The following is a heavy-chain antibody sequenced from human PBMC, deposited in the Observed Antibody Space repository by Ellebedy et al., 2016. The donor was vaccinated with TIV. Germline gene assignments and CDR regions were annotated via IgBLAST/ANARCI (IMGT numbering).Heavy chain of an antibody. V-gene: IGHV4-39*01. Sequence: SETLSLXXSVSGGSINIKNYYWGWIRRPPGKGLEWIGAISNTGTTHYNESLKSRVTLSVDTSKNQFSLKLTSVTATDTAVYYCARHGQFDYWGQGTLVIVSS. J-gene: IGHJ4*02. CDR3: ARHGQFDY. CDR2: ISNTGTT. CDR1: GGSINIKNYY.